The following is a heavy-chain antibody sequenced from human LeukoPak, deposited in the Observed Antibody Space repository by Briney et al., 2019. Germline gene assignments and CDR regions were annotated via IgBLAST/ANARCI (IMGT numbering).Heavy chain of an antibody. J-gene: IGHJ4*02. CDR2: ISGSGNT. Sequence: GGSLRLSCAASGFTFSSHGMSWVRQAPGKGLEWVSAISGSGNTYYADSVKGRFTISRDISKNTPYLQMNSLRAEDTAVYYCARDRDWNYAGPFDYWGQGTLVTVSS. V-gene: IGHV3-23*01. D-gene: IGHD1-7*01. CDR3: ARDRDWNYAGPFDY. CDR1: GFTFSSHG.